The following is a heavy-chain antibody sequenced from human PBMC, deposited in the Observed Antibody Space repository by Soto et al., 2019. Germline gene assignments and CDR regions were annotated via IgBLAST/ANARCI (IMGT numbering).Heavy chain of an antibody. CDR1: GFTFSSYA. CDR2: INGSGGST. CDR3: AKVVKYDVLTGYYKGPDYYGMDV. D-gene: IGHD3-9*01. V-gene: IGHV3-23*01. J-gene: IGHJ6*02. Sequence: EVQLLESGGGLVQPGGSLRLSCAASGFTFSSYAMSWVRQAPGKGLEWVSGINGSGGSTHYADSVEGRFTISRDNSKNTLYLEMDSLRAEDTAVYYCAKVVKYDVLTGYYKGPDYYGMDVWGQGTTVTVSS.